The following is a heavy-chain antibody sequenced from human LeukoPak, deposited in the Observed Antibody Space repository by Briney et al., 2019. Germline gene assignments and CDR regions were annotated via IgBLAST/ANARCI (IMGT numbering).Heavy chain of an antibody. V-gene: IGHV3-21*01. J-gene: IGHJ5*02. D-gene: IGHD2/OR15-2a*01. CDR2: ISSSSSYI. Sequence: GGSLRLSYVASGFTFSSYWMNWVRQAPGKGLEWVSSISSSSSYIYYADSVKGRFTISRDNAKNSLYLQMNSLRAEDTAVYYCARDSRSRDWFDPWGQGTLVTVSS. CDR1: GFTFSSYW. CDR3: ARDSRSRDWFDP.